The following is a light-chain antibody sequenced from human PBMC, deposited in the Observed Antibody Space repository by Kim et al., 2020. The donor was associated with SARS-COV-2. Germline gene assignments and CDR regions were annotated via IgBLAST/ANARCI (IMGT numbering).Light chain of an antibody. J-gene: IGKJ3*01. CDR3: QQLYSYPLT. CDR1: QGIGSY. V-gene: IGKV1-9*01. CDR2: AAS. Sequence: ASVGDRVTITCRASQGIGSYLAWYQQKPGRVPKFLIYAASTLQSGVPSRFSGSGSGTDFTLTISCLQPEDFATYYCQQLYSYPLTFGPGTKVDIK.